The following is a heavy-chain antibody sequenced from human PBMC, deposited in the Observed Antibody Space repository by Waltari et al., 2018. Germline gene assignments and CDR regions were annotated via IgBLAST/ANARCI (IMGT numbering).Heavy chain of an antibody. V-gene: IGHV4-38-2*01. CDR3: ANQGDYYYYYMDV. J-gene: IGHJ6*03. CDR1: GYSISSCYY. CDR2: IYHRGRT. Sequence: QVQLQESGPGLVKPSETLSLTCAVSGYSISSCYYWGWNRQPPGKGLEWIGSIYHRGRTYCSPSRKSRVTISVDTSKNQFSLKLSSVTAADTAVYYCANQGDYYYYYMDVWGKGTTVTVSS. D-gene: IGHD3-16*01.